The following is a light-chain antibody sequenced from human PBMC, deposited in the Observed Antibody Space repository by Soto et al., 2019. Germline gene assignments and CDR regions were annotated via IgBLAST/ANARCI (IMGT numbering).Light chain of an antibody. J-gene: IGLJ1*01. Sequence: QSVLTQPPSVSGAPGHRVTISFTVSSSNIGANYDVDWYQQRPGTAPKLLPFGKPNRTSGVPDRFSASKSGTSASLAITGLQAEDEGDYYCESYDTTLSARYVLGTGTKVTVL. CDR3: ESYDTTLSARYV. V-gene: IGLV1-40*01. CDR2: GKP. CDR1: SSNIGANYD.